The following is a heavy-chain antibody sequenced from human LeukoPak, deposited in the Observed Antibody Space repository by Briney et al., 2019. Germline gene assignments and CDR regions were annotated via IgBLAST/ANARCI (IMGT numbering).Heavy chain of an antibody. CDR1: GFTVSSNY. CDR3: ARAPFDAFDI. V-gene: IGHV3-66*02. CDR2: IYSGGST. Sequence: GGSLRLSCAASGFTVSSNYMNWVRQAPGKGLEWVSVIYSGGSTYYADSVKGRFTISRDNSKNTLYLQMNSLRAEDTAVYYCARAPFDAFDIWGQGTMVTVSS. J-gene: IGHJ3*02.